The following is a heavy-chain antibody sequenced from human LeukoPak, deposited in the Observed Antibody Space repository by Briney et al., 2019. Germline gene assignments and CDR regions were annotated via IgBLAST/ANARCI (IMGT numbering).Heavy chain of an antibody. CDR1: GYTFTSYY. Sequence: GASVKVSCKASGYTFTSYYMHWVRQAPGQGLEWMGIINPSGGSTSYAQKFQGRVTMTRDTSTSTVYMELSSLRSEDTAVYYCARSKPLRGYYYYGMGVWGQGTTVTVSS. V-gene: IGHV1-46*01. D-gene: IGHD4-11*01. CDR2: INPSGGST. CDR3: ARSKPLRGYYYYGMGV. J-gene: IGHJ6*02.